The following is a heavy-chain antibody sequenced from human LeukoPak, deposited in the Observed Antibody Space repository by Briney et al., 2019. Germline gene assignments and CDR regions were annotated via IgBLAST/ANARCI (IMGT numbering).Heavy chain of an antibody. CDR1: GGSFSGYY. CDR2: INHSGST. V-gene: IGHV4-34*01. Sequence: SETLSLTCAVYGGSFSGYYWSWIRQPPGKGLEWIGEINHSGSTNYNPSLNSRVTISVDTSENQFSMKLSSVTAADTAVYYCARSLVVIPYYYYGMDVWGQGTTVTVSS. D-gene: IGHD3-22*01. CDR3: ARSLVVIPYYYYGMDV. J-gene: IGHJ6*02.